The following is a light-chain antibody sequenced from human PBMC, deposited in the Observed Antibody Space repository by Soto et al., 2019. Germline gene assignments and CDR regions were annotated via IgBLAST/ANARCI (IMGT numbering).Light chain of an antibody. J-gene: IGLJ1*01. CDR3: SSYTSSSTYV. CDR1: SSDVGDYNY. CDR2: EVS. Sequence: QSVLTQPASVSGSPGQSITISCTGTSSDVGDYNYVSWYQQVPGKAPKVMIYEVSNRPSGVSNRFSGSKSGITASLTISGLQAEDEADYYCSSYTSSSTYVFGTGIKLTVL. V-gene: IGLV2-14*01.